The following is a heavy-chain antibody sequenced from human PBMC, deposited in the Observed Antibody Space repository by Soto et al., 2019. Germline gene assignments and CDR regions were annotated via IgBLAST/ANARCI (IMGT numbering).Heavy chain of an antibody. J-gene: IGHJ6*02. D-gene: IGHD3-3*01. CDR1: GFTFTSSA. CDR3: AAGEYYDFWSGYLGVDYYYYGMDV. V-gene: IGHV1-58*01. Sequence: GASVKVSCKASGFTFTSSAVQWVRQARGQRLEWIGWIVVGSGNTNYAQKFQERVTITRDMSTSTAYMELSSLRSEDTAVYYCAAGEYYDFWSGYLGVDYYYYGMDVWGQGTTVTVSS. CDR2: IVVGSGNT.